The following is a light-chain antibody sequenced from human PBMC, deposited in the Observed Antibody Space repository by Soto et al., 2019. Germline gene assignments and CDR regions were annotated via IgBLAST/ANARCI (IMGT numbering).Light chain of an antibody. CDR1: QSVSSN. V-gene: IGKV3-15*01. CDR2: DTY. CDR3: QQHKNWPPIT. J-gene: IGKJ5*01. Sequence: EILMTQSPATLSVSPGERATLSCRASQSVSSNLAWYQQKPGQAPRLVVYDTYTTAAGVPARFSGSGSGTEFTLTISSLQSEDFAVYYCQQHKNWPPITCGQGTRLEIK.